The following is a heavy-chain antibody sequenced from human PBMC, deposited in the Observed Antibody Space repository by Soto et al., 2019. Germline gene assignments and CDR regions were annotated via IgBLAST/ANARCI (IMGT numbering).Heavy chain of an antibody. D-gene: IGHD1-26*01. CDR2: IIHIFGTA. J-gene: IGHJ6*02. CDR3: ARGSQGWELNYYYYYGMDV. CDR1: GGTFSSYA. Sequence: ASVKVSCKASGGTFSSYAISWLRQAPGQGLEWMGGIIHIFGTANYGQKFQGRVTITADESTCTAYMELRSLRSEDTAVYYCARGSQGWELNYYYYYGMDVWGQGTTVTVSS. V-gene: IGHV1-69*13.